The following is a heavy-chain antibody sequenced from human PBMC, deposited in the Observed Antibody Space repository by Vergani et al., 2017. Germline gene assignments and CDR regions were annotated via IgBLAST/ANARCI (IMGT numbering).Heavy chain of an antibody. CDR3: AKWGYDFWSGYYPFDY. CDR2: ISGSGGST. V-gene: IGHV3-23*01. J-gene: IGHJ4*02. Sequence: EVQLLESGGGLVQPGGSLRLSCAASGFTFSSYAMSWVRQAPGKGLEWVSAISGSGGSTYYADSVKGRFTISRDNSKNTLYLQMNSLRAEDTAVYYCAKWGYDFWSGYYPFDYWGQGTLVTFSS. D-gene: IGHD3-3*01. CDR1: GFTFSSYA.